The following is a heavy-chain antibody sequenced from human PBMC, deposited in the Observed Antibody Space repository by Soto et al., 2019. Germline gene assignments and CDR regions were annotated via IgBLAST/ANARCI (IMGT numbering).Heavy chain of an antibody. CDR3: AREGSGWYL. D-gene: IGHD6-19*01. CDR2: IHAGNGDT. CDR1: GGTFSSYA. J-gene: IGHJ5*02. Sequence: ASVKVSCKASGGTFSSYAISWVRQAPGQRLEWMGWIHAGNGDTKSSQKFQGRVTFTGDTSATTAYMELSSLRFEDTAVYYCAREGSGWYLWGQGTLVTVSS. V-gene: IGHV1-3*01.